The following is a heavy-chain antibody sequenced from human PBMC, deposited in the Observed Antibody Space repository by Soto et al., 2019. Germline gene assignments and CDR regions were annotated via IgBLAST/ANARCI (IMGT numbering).Heavy chain of an antibody. D-gene: IGHD3-22*01. CDR2: IRAKAHGGTT. V-gene: IGHV3-49*04. Sequence: GGSLRLSCTASAFNFAYYAMNWVRQFPGKGLEWVGFIRAKAHGGTTDYAASVKGRFTISRDDSKSIAYLQMNSLKTEDTALYYCTRAYDSSPLDYWGQGTRVTVSS. CDR3: TRAYDSSPLDY. J-gene: IGHJ4*02. CDR1: AFNFAYYA.